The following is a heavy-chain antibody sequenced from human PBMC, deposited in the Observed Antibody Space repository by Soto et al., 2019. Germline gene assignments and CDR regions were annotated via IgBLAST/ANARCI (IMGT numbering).Heavy chain of an antibody. V-gene: IGHV1-69*13. CDR3: ARNYDILTGSYFDY. CDR1: GGTFSSYA. Sequence: GASVKVSCKASGGTFSSYAISWVRQAPGQGLEWMGGIIPIFGTANYAQKFQGRVTITADESTSTAYMELSSLRSEDTAVYYFARNYDILTGSYFDYWGQGTLVTVSS. D-gene: IGHD3-9*01. CDR2: IIPIFGTA. J-gene: IGHJ4*02.